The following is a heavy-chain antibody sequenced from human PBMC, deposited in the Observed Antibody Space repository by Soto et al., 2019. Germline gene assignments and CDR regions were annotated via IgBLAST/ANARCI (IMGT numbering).Heavy chain of an antibody. CDR2: IYHSGST. J-gene: IGHJ6*02. CDR1: GGSISSGGYS. V-gene: IGHV4-30-2*01. Sequence: LSLSCAVSGGSISSGGYSWSWMRQPPGKGLEWIGYIYHSGSTYYNPSLKSRVTISVDRSKNQFSLKLSSVTAADTAVYYCARVPDVWGQGTTVTVSS. CDR3: ARVPDV.